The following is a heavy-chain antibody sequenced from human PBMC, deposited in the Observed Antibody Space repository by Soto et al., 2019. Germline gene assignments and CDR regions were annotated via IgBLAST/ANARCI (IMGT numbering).Heavy chain of an antibody. CDR2: IWYDGSNQ. CDR3: AKEQTTGAHYALDY. J-gene: IGHJ4*02. V-gene: IGHV3-33*06. Sequence: SLRLSCAASGFNISTYGMHWVRQAPGKGLEWLAFIWYDGSNQHYAASVKGRFTISRDNSKNTLYLQMNSLRAEDTAVYFCAKEQTTGAHYALDYWSQGTLVTVSS. D-gene: IGHD2-8*02. CDR1: GFNISTYG.